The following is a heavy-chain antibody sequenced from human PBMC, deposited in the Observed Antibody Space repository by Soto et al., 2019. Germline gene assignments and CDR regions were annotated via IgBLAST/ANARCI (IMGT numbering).Heavy chain of an antibody. V-gene: IGHV4-59*01. Sequence: SETLSLTCTVSGGSISSYYWSWIRQPPGKGLEWIGYIYYSGSTNYNPSLKSRVTISVDTSKNQFSLKLSSVTAADTAVYYCTRSVVLYSSSWWSFYYWGQGTLVTVSS. CDR2: IYYSGST. CDR1: GGSISSYY. D-gene: IGHD6-13*01. CDR3: TRSVVLYSSSWWSFYY. J-gene: IGHJ4*02.